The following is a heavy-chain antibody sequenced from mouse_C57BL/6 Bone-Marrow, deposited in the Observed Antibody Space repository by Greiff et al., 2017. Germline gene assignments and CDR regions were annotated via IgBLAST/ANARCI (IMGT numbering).Heavy chain of an antibody. CDR1: GYTFTDYY. CDR3: AERDCGGSTEYLEV. CDR2: IYPGSGNT. Sequence: QVQLKQSGPELVKPGASVKISCKASGYTFTDYYINWVKQRPGQGLEWIGWIYPGSGNTNYNEKFKGKATLTVDTSSSTAYMQHSSLTSEDSAVYCCAERDCGGSTEYLEVWGTGTTVTVSS. J-gene: IGHJ1*03. V-gene: IGHV1-84*01. D-gene: IGHD1-1*02.